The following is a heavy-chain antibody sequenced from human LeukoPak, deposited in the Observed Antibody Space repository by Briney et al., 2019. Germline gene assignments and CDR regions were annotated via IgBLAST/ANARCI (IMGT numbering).Heavy chain of an antibody. CDR3: ARVDLGLERQEDWFDP. V-gene: IGHV3-30*02. Sequence: GGSLRLSCAASGFTVSSTCVNWVRQAPGKGLEWVAFIRFDGYNNYYADSVKGRFTISRDNSKNTVYLQMNSLRAEDTAVYYCARVDLGLERQEDWFDPWGQGTLVTVSS. CDR2: IRFDGYNN. D-gene: IGHD1-1*01. J-gene: IGHJ5*02. CDR1: GFTVSSTC.